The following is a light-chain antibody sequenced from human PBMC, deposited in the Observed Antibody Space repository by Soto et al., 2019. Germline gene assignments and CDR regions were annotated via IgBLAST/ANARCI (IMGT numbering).Light chain of an antibody. V-gene: IGLV6-57*03. CDR3: QCYDSSNWG. J-gene: IGLJ3*02. CDR1: SGSIASNY. CDR2: EDN. Sequence: FMLTQPHSVSESPGTTVTLSCTRSSGSIASNYVQWYQQRPGSAPTTVIYEDNQRPSGVPDRFSGSIDSSSNSASLTISGLKAEDEADYCCQCYDSSNWGLGGGTQLTV.